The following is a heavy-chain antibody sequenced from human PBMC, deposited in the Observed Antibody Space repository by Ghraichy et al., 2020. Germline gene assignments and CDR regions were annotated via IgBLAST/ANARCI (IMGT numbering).Heavy chain of an antibody. CDR2: ISSSSRYV. D-gene: IGHD6-19*01. CDR3: ARDLGPFGSGWSDY. Sequence: GGSLRLSCAASGFDFSDYSMNWARQAPGKGLEWVSSISSSSRYVYYADSVNGRFTISRDNAKKSLFLQMNSLRGEDTAVYYCARDLGPFGSGWSDYWGQGTVVTVSS. J-gene: IGHJ4*02. CDR1: GFDFSDYS. V-gene: IGHV3-21*01.